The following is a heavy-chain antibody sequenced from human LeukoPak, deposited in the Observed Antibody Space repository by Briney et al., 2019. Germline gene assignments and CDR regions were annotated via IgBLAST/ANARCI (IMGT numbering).Heavy chain of an antibody. Sequence: ASVKVSCKASGYTFTSYYMHWVRQAPGQGLEWMGIINPSGGSTTYAQKFQGRVTMTRDMSTSTVSVELSSLRSEDTAVYYCARDLSTYYYDSSGPDYWGQGTLVTVSS. V-gene: IGHV1-46*01. CDR2: INPSGGST. D-gene: IGHD3-22*01. CDR1: GYTFTSYY. CDR3: ARDLSTYYYDSSGPDY. J-gene: IGHJ4*02.